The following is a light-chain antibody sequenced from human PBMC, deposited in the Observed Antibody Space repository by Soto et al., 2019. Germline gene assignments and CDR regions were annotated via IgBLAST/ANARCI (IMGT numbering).Light chain of an antibody. CDR1: QSVSSSY. J-gene: IGKJ4*01. V-gene: IGKV3-20*01. CDR3: QQYGSSPLT. Sequence: ETVLTQSPGTLSLSPGERATLSGRASQSVSSSYLAWYQQKSGQAPRLLIYDASSRATGIPDRFSGSGSGTDFTLTISRLEPEDFAVYYCQQYGSSPLTFGGGTKVEIK. CDR2: DAS.